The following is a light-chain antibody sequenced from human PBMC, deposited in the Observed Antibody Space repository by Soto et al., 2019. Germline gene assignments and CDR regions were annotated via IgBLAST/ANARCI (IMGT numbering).Light chain of an antibody. Sequence: AIRMTQSPSSFSASTGDRVTITCRASQNIGSFLAWYQQQPGKAPKLLIYDASTLQSGVPSRFSGSGSGTVFALTISCLQSEDFATYYCQQYYSYPPFFGGGTKVEIK. CDR1: QNIGSF. CDR3: QQYYSYPPF. V-gene: IGKV1-8*01. J-gene: IGKJ4*01. CDR2: DAS.